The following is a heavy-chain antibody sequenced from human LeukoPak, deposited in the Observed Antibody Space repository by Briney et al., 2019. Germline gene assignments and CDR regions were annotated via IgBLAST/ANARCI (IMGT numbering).Heavy chain of an antibody. V-gene: IGHV3-23*01. CDR2: ISGSGGST. CDR1: GFTFSSYA. D-gene: IGHD6-13*01. Sequence: GGSLSLSGAASGFTFSSYAMTWVRQAPGKGLEWVSAISGSGGSTYYTDSVKGRFTISGDNSKNTLYLQMNSLRAEDTAVYYCAKDRAAPLPQGNFDYWGQGTLVTVSS. J-gene: IGHJ4*02. CDR3: AKDRAAPLPQGNFDY.